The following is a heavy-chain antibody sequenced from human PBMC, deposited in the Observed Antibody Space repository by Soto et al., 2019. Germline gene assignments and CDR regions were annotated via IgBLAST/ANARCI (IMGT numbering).Heavy chain of an antibody. CDR1: GLSLSTSGVG. Sequence: QITLKESGPTLVKPTQTLTLTCTFSGLSLSTSGVGVGWIRQPPGKALEWLALIYWDDDRRYSPSLKSRLTITKDASKKQVVLTMTDMAPVDTATYYCAHRRGDDKSGPLDYWGQGTLVTVSS. J-gene: IGHJ4*02. CDR3: AHRRGDDKSGPLDY. V-gene: IGHV2-5*02. D-gene: IGHD3-3*01. CDR2: IYWDDDR.